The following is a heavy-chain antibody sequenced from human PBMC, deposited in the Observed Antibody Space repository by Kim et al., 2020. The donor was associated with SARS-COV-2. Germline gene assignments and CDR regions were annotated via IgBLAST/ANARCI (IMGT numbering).Heavy chain of an antibody. J-gene: IGHJ4*02. V-gene: IGHV3-74*01. CDR3: TRGPF. CDR2: NDGPTT. Sequence: NDGPTTRYADSVKGRFTISRDNSKNTLYLQMTGLRADDTGVYYCTRGPFWGQGTLVTVSS.